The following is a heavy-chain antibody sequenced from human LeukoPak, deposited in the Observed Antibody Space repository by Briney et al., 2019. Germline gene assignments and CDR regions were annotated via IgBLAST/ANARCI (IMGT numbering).Heavy chain of an antibody. CDR2: IYTSGST. CDR1: GGSISGYY. V-gene: IGHV4-4*08. CDR3: ARATHYPHYYMDV. J-gene: IGHJ6*03. D-gene: IGHD2-15*01. Sequence: SETLSLTCTVSGGSISGYYWSWIRQPPGKGLEWIGYIYTSGSTNYNPSLKSRVTMSVDTSKNQFSLKLSSVTAADTAVYYCARATHYPHYYMDVWGKGTTVTVSS.